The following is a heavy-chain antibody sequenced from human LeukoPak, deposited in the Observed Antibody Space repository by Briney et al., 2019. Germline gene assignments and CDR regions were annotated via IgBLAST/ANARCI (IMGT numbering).Heavy chain of an antibody. CDR1: GFTFSGYA. V-gene: IGHV3-23*01. Sequence: GGSLRLSCAASGFTFSGYAMSWVRQAPGKGLEWVSVISGSGGSTYYADSVKGRFTISRDNSKNTLYLQMNSLRAEDTAVYYCAKTRPLDSSSWSHGDYWGQGTLVTVSS. J-gene: IGHJ4*02. D-gene: IGHD6-13*01. CDR3: AKTRPLDSSSWSHGDY. CDR2: ISGSGGST.